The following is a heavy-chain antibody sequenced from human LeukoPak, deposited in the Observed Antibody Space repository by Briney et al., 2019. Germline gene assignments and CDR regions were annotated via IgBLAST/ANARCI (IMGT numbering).Heavy chain of an antibody. CDR3: ARDSSGYYHWFDP. Sequence: PSETLSLTCTVSGYSITSAYYWGWIRQSPGKGLAWIGSIYHSGSSYYNPSLKSRVTISVDTSKNHFSLKLASVTAADTAVYYCARDSSGYYHWFDPWGQGTLVTVSS. V-gene: IGHV4-38-2*02. J-gene: IGHJ5*02. CDR1: GYSITSAYY. D-gene: IGHD3-22*01. CDR2: IYHSGSS.